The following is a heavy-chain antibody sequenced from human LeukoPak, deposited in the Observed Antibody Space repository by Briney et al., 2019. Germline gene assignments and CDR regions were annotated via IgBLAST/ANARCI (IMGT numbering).Heavy chain of an antibody. D-gene: IGHD6-19*01. Sequence: ASVKVSCKVSGYTLTGLSMHWVRQAPGQGLEWMGRINPNSGGTNYAQKFQSRVTMTRDTSISTAYMELSRLRSDDTAVYYCARARDLQWLVRNYYYYYGVDVWGQGTTVTVSS. CDR2: INPNSGGT. J-gene: IGHJ6*02. CDR1: GYTLTGLS. CDR3: ARARDLQWLVRNYYYYYGVDV. V-gene: IGHV1-2*06.